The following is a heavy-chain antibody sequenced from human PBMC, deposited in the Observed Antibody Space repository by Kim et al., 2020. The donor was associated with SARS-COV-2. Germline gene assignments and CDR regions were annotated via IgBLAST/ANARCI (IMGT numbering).Heavy chain of an antibody. CDR2: A. V-gene: IGHV1-69*02. D-gene: IGHD5-18*01. Sequence: ANYAQKFQGRVTITADKSTSTAYMELSSLRSEDTAVYYCASTARAGYFDYWGQGTLVTVSS. J-gene: IGHJ4*02. CDR3: ASTARAGYFDY.